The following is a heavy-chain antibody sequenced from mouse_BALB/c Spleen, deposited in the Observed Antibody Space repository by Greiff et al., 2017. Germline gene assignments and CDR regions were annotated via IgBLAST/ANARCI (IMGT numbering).Heavy chain of an antibody. CDR2: INPSSGDT. CDR3: ARYGSVFDY. D-gene: IGHD2-2*01. J-gene: IGHJ2*01. V-gene: IGHV1-4*01. Sequence: VQLQQSGAELARPGASVKMSCKASGYTFTSYKMHWVKQRPGQGLEWIGYINPSSGDTNDNQKFKGKATLTADKSSSTAYMQLSSLTSEDSAVCNCARYGSVFDYWGQGTTLTVSS. CDR1: GYTFTSYK.